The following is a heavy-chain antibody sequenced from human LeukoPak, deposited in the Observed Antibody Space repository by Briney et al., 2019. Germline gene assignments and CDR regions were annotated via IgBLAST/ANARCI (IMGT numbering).Heavy chain of an antibody. Sequence: SETLSLTCTVSGGSISSGSYYWSWIRQPAGKGLEWIGRIYTSGSTNYNPSLKSRVTISVDTSKNQFSLKLSSVTAADTAVYYCARATMRWSYSGGAFDIWGQGTMVTVSS. CDR1: GGSISSGSYY. D-gene: IGHD3-10*01. V-gene: IGHV4-61*02. CDR2: IYTSGST. CDR3: ARATMRWSYSGGAFDI. J-gene: IGHJ3*02.